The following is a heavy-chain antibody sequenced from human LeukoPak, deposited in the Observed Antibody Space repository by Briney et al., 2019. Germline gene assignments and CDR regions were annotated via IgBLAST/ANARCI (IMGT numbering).Heavy chain of an antibody. CDR3: AREIVLADFWSGYYTTSYYMDV. CDR1: GGSISSYY. CDR2: IYYSGST. V-gene: IGHV4-59*01. Sequence: SETLSLTCTVSGGSISSYYWSWIRQPPGKGVEWIGYIYYSGSTNYNPPLKSRVTISVDTSKNQFSLKLSSVTAADTAVYYCAREIVLADFWSGYYTTSYYMDVWGKGTTVTVSS. D-gene: IGHD3-3*01. J-gene: IGHJ6*03.